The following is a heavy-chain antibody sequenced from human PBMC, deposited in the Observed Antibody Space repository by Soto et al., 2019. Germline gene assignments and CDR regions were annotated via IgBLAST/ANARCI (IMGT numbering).Heavy chain of an antibody. Sequence: QVQLVQSGAEVKKPGASVKVSCKASGYNFLSYGISWVRQAPGQGLEWMGWISGYNGNTNYAQKFQGRVTVTTDTSTSTAYMELRSLRSDDTALYDCARRPHEEDYSWFDPWGQGTLVTVSS. V-gene: IGHV1-18*04. CDR1: GYNFLSYG. J-gene: IGHJ5*02. CDR3: ARRPHEEDYSWFDP. CDR2: ISGYNGNT.